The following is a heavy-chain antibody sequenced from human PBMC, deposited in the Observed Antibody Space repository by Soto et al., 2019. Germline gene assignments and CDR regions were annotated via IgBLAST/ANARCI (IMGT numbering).Heavy chain of an antibody. CDR3: ARGGNSYGYTNYFDY. CDR2: IYYSGST. J-gene: IGHJ4*02. CDR1: GGSISSYY. V-gene: IGHV4-59*01. Sequence: PSETLSLTCTVSGGSISSYYWSWIRQPPGKGLEWIGYIYYSGSTNYNPSLKSRVTISVDTSKNQFSLKLSSVTAADTAVYYCARGGNSYGYTNYFDYLGQGTLVTVSS. D-gene: IGHD5-18*01.